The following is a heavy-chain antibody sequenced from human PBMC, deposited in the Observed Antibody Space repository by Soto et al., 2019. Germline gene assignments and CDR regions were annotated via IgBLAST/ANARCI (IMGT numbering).Heavy chain of an antibody. CDR2: IIPILGIA. CDR3: ARVPIPYYDSSGYRTYYFDY. CDR1: GGTFSSYT. V-gene: IGHV1-69*02. J-gene: IGHJ4*02. D-gene: IGHD3-22*01. Sequence: SVKVSCKASGGTFSSYTISWVRQAPGQGLEWMGRIIPILGIANYAQKFQGRVTITADKSTSTAYMELSSLRSEDTAVYYCARVPIPYYDSSGYRTYYFDYWGQGTLVTVSS.